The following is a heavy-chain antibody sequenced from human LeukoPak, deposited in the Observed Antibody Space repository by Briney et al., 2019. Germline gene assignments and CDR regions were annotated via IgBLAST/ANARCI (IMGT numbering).Heavy chain of an antibody. Sequence: WIGYIYYSGSTNYNPSLKSRITISVDTSKNQFSLKLSSVTAADTAVYYCAREDRDGADYWGQGTLVTVSS. V-gene: IGHV4-59*01. D-gene: IGHD4-17*01. CDR2: IYYSGST. CDR3: AREDRDGADY. J-gene: IGHJ4*02.